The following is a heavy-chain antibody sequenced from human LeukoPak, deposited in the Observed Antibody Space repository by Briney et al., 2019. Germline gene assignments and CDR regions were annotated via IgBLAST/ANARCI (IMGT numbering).Heavy chain of an antibody. CDR1: GYTFIGYY. Sequence: ASVKVSCKASGYTFIGYYMHWVRQAPGQGLEWMGWINPNSGGTKYEQKFQGRVTMTRDTSISTAFMEVSSLRSDDTAVYYCARRQVGSGLYYMDVWGKGTTVTVSS. CDR2: INPNSGGT. D-gene: IGHD3-10*01. CDR3: ARRQVGSGLYYMDV. V-gene: IGHV1-2*02. J-gene: IGHJ6*03.